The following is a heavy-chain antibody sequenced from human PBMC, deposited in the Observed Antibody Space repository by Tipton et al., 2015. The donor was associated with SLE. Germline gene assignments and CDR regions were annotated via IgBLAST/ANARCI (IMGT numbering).Heavy chain of an antibody. J-gene: IGHJ4*02. D-gene: IGHD5-24*01. V-gene: IGHV3-9*01. CDR2: ISWNTGEK. CDR1: GFTFSDYW. CDR3: TKGSKWLPTD. Sequence: SLRLSCAASGFTFSDYWMHWVRQTPGKGLEWVSGISWNTGEKGYADSVKGRFTISKDTAKNSLSLEMNGLRPEDTALYYCTKGSKWLPTDWGQGTLVIVSS.